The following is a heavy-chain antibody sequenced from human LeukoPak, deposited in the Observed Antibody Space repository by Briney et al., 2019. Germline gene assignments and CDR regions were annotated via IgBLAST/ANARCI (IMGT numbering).Heavy chain of an antibody. Sequence: GGSLRPSCAASGFTFSNYAMTWVRQAPGKGLEWLSTVSGNGDSTYYAESVRGRFTISRDNSKDTLYLQMSSLRAEDTAVYYCAKQLMATFIRRPFNIWGQGTMVTVSS. J-gene: IGHJ3*02. D-gene: IGHD2-8*01. CDR3: AKQLMATFIRRPFNI. V-gene: IGHV3-23*01. CDR2: VSGNGDST. CDR1: GFTFSNYA.